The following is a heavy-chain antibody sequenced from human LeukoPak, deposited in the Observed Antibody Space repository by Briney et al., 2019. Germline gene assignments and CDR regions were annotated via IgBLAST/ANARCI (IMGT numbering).Heavy chain of an antibody. CDR2: ISSSSSYI. CDR3: ARDYYDSSGPLDYYYGMDV. V-gene: IGHV3-21*04. CDR1: GFTFSTYN. J-gene: IGHJ6*02. Sequence: KSGGSLRLSCAASGFTFSTYNMNWVRQAPGKGLEWVSSISSSSSYIYYADSVKGRFTISRDNAKNSLYLQMNSLRAEDTAVYYCARDYYDSSGPLDYYYGMDVWGQGTTVTVSS. D-gene: IGHD3-22*01.